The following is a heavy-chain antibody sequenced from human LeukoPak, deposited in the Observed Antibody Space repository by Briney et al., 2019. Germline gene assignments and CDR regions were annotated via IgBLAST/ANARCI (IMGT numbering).Heavy chain of an antibody. CDR2: ISGSGGTT. CDR3: ARSRGYSYGFFDY. V-gene: IGHV3-23*01. Sequence: PGESLRLSCAASGFTFSSYAMNWVRQAPGKGLEWVSDISGSGGTTHYADSVKGRVTITRDNSKSTLYLQMNSLRAEDTAVYYCARSRGYSYGFFDYWGQGTLVTVSS. CDR1: GFTFSSYA. D-gene: IGHD5-18*01. J-gene: IGHJ4*02.